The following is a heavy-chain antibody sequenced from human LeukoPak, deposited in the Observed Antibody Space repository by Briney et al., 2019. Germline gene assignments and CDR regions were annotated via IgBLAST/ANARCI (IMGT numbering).Heavy chain of an antibody. CDR1: GFSFSYYD. V-gene: IGHV3-30*03. CDR2: ISYDGTNK. J-gene: IGHJ3*02. CDR3: ATFPTGYDAFDI. D-gene: IGHD3-9*01. Sequence: HSGGSLRLSCSASGFSFSYYDFHWVRQAPGKGLEWVALISYDGTNKYYADSVKGRFTISRDNSKNTLFLQMNSLRAEDTAVYYCATFPTGYDAFDIWGQGTMVTVSS.